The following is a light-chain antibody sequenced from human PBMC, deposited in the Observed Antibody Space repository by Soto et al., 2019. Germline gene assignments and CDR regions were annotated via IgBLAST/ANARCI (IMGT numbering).Light chain of an antibody. Sequence: QSVLTQPPSASGTPGQRVTISCSGGSSNMGTNTVSWYQQVPGTAPKVLIYVNDQRPSGVPDRFSGFNSGTSASLAISGLQPEDEAEYYCVAWDDSLNGHVFGTGTKVTVL. J-gene: IGLJ1*01. CDR1: SSNMGTNT. CDR3: VAWDDSLNGHV. CDR2: VND. V-gene: IGLV1-44*01.